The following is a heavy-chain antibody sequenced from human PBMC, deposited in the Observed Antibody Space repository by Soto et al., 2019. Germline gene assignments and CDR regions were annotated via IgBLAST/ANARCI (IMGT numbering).Heavy chain of an antibody. J-gene: IGHJ5*02. V-gene: IGHV3-48*02. CDR2: ISSSSSTI. CDR1: GFTFSSYS. CDR3: ATAPSTLTCFDP. Sequence: EVQLVESGGGLVQPGGSLRLSCAASGFTFSSYSMNWVRQAPGKGLEWVSYISSSSSTIYYADSAKGRFTISRDNATTSLSPPLTTPRDEATAVYYCATAPSTLTCFDPWAQGTLVTVSS.